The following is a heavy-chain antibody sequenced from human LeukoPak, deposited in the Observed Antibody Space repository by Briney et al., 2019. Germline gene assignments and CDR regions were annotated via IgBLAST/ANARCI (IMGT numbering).Heavy chain of an antibody. V-gene: IGHV5-51*01. J-gene: IGHJ4*02. CDR1: GYXFTSNW. CDR2: IYPGDSDT. Sequence: GESLRISCNGSGYXFTSNWICWVRQMPGKGLVWMGIIYPGDSDTRYSPSFEGQVTISVDKSISTAYLQWSSLKASDTAMYYCARQTRDGSGSRGYSFDFWGQGILVAVSS. CDR3: ARQTRDGSGSRGYSFDF. D-gene: IGHD3-10*01.